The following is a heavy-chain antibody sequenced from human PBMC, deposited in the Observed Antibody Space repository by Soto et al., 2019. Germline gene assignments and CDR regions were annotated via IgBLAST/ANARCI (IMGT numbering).Heavy chain of an antibody. D-gene: IGHD4-17*01. Sequence: GSLRLACAASGFTFSSYSRNGVRHAPGKGLEWVSSISSSSSYIYYADSVKGRFTISRDNAKNSLYLQMNSLRAEDPAVYYCAKNRDPVTTVTEIDYWGQGT. CDR1: GFTFSSYS. CDR3: AKNRDPVTTVTEIDY. CDR2: ISSSSSYI. V-gene: IGHV3-21*01. J-gene: IGHJ4*02.